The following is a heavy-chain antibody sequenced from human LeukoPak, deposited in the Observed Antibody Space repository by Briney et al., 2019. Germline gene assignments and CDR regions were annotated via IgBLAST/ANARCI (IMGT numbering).Heavy chain of an antibody. J-gene: IGHJ4*02. Sequence: GGSLRLSCAASGFTVSSNYMSWVRQAPGKGLEWVSVIYSGGSTYYADSVKGRFTISRDNSKNTLYLQMNSLRAEDTAVYYCAKYPHYGSGSYYLDYWGQGTLVTVSS. CDR3: AKYPHYGSGSYYLDY. D-gene: IGHD3-10*01. CDR2: IYSGGST. V-gene: IGHV3-66*01. CDR1: GFTVSSNY.